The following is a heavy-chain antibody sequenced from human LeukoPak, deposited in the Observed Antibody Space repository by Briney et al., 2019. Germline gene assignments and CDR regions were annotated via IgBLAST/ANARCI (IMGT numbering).Heavy chain of an antibody. J-gene: IGHJ5*01. CDR1: GFTFSIYA. Sequence: GGSLRLSCAASGFTFSIYAMSWVRQAPGKGLQWVSSITSRGESTWYVDSVKGRFTISRDNSKKMLYLQMNSLRSEDTAAYYCAKDPGLYGSGGFDFGGQGTLVTVSS. CDR3: AKDPGLYGSGGFDF. CDR2: ITSRGEST. V-gene: IGHV3-23*01. D-gene: IGHD3-10*01.